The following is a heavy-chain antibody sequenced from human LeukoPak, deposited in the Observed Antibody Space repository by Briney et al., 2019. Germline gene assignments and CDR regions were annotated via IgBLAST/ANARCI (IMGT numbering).Heavy chain of an antibody. Sequence: GGSLRLSCAASGFTVSSNYMSWVRQAPGKGLEWVSVIYSGGSTYYADSVKGRFTISRDNSKNTLYLQMNSLRAEDTAVYYCARGEYHQDGIGTNRFDNWGQGALVTVSS. J-gene: IGHJ4*02. D-gene: IGHD5-24*01. CDR2: IYSGGST. V-gene: IGHV3-53*01. CDR1: GFTVSSNY. CDR3: ARGEYHQDGIGTNRFDN.